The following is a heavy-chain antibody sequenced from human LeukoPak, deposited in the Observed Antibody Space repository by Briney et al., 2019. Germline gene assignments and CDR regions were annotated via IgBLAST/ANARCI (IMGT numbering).Heavy chain of an antibody. CDR2: MNPNSGNT. D-gene: IGHD6-19*01. CDR3: ARVESVARRTRLDY. Sequence: ASVKVSCKASGYTFTSYDINWVRQATGQGLEWMGRMNPNSGNTGYAQKFQGRVTITRNTSISTAYMELSSLRSEDTAVYYCARVESVARRTRLDYWGQGTLVTVSS. CDR1: GYTFTSYD. V-gene: IGHV1-8*03. J-gene: IGHJ4*02.